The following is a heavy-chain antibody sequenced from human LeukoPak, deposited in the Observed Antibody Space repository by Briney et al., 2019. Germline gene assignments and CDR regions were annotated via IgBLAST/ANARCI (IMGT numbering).Heavy chain of an antibody. V-gene: IGHV4-34*01. CDR2: INHSGST. CDR3: ARPRRQLVRRPFDI. CDR1: GGSFSGYY. D-gene: IGHD6-13*01. J-gene: IGHJ3*02. Sequence: SSGTLSLTCAVYGGSFSGYYWSWIRQPPGKGLEWIGEINHSGSTNYNPSLKSRVTISVDTSKNQFSLKLSSVTAADTAVYYCARPRRQLVRRPFDIWGQGTMVTVSS.